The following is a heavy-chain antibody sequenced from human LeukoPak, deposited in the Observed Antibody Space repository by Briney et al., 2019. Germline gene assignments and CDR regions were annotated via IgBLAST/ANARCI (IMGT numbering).Heavy chain of an antibody. V-gene: IGHV3-7*01. CDR1: TFTFSTYW. CDR3: ARDPGSSSFDY. D-gene: IGHD6-13*01. J-gene: IGHJ4*02. Sequence: GGSLRLSCAASTFTFSTYWMTWVRQAPGKGPEFVANINQDGSVKNYVDSVKGRFTISRDNAKNSLYLQMNSLRADDTAVYYCARDPGSSSFDYWGQGTLVTVST. CDR2: INQDGSVK.